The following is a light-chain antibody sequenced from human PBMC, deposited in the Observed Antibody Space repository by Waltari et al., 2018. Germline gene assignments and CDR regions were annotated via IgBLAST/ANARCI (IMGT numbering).Light chain of an antibody. CDR2: AAS. CDR1: KSISSY. CDR3: QQSYSTTSIT. Sequence: DIQMTQSQSSLSASVGDRVNITCQESKSISSYLNWYQQKAGKAPKLLIYAASSLQSGVPSRFSGSGSGTDFTLTISSLQPEDFATYYCQQSYSTTSITFGQGTRLEIK. J-gene: IGKJ5*01. V-gene: IGKV1-39*01.